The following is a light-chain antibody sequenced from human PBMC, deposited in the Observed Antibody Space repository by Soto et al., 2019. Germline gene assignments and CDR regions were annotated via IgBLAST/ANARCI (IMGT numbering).Light chain of an antibody. CDR1: QSLVYSDGNTY. CDR2: KVS. CDR3: MQGTPPLT. J-gene: IGKJ4*01. Sequence: DVVMTQSPLSLPVTLGQPASISCRSSQSLVYSDGNTYLNWFQQRAGQSPRRLIYKVSTRDSGVPERFSGSGAGTDFTLKISRVDAEDVGVYYCMQGTPPLTFGGGTKVEIK. V-gene: IGKV2-30*01.